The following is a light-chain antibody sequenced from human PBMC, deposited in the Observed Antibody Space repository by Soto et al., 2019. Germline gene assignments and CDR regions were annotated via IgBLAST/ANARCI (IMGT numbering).Light chain of an antibody. CDR1: SSNIGAGYD. Sequence: QSVLTQPHSVSGAPGQRVTISCTGSSSNIGAGYDVHWYQQLPGTAPKLLIYGNSNRPSGVPDRFSGSKSGTSASLAITGLQAEDEADYYCQSYDSSLSGSVFGGGTMLTVL. CDR3: QSYDSSLSGSV. CDR2: GNS. V-gene: IGLV1-40*01. J-gene: IGLJ3*02.